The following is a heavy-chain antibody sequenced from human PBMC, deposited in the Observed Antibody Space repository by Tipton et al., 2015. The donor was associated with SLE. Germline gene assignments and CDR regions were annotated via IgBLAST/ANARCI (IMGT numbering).Heavy chain of an antibody. CDR1: GFSFSTNN. D-gene: IGHD6-13*01. J-gene: IGHJ6*02. CDR3: ARDLIPAAGGYGMDV. Sequence: LSLTCAASGFSFSTNNMHWVRQAPGKGLEWVGVILYDGGNKYYADSVKGRFTISRDNSKNTLYLQMNSLRPEDTAVYYCARDLIPAAGGYGMDVWGQGTTVTVSS. CDR2: ILYDGGNK. V-gene: IGHV3-30*19.